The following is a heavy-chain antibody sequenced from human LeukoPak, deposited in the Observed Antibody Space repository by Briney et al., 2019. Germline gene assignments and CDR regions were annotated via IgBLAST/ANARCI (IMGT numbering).Heavy chain of an antibody. CDR2: INPNSGGT. CDR1: GYTFTAYY. J-gene: IGHJ3*02. CDR3: TRLTGKKAFDI. Sequence: ASVKVSCKASGYTFTAYYINWVRQAPRQGLKWMGWINPNSGGTHYAQKFMGRVTMTRDTSISTANMELSRLRFEDTVIYYCTRLTGKKAFDIWGQGTMVTVSS. D-gene: IGHD1-20*01. V-gene: IGHV1-2*02.